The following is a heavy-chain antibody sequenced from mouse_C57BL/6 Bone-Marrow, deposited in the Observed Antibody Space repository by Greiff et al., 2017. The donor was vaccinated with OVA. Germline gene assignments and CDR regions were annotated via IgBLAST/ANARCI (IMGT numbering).Heavy chain of an antibody. CDR2: ISSGSSTI. V-gene: IGHV5-17*01. D-gene: IGHD1-1*01. CDR1: GSTFSDYG. Sequence: EVHLVEPGGGLVKPGGSLKLSCAASGSTFSDYGMHWVRQAPEKGLEWVAYISSGSSTIYYADTEKGRFTISRENAKNTLFLQMTSLRSEDTAMHYYARNYYGSPWFAYWGQGTLVTVSA. J-gene: IGHJ3*01. CDR3: ARNYYGSPWFAY.